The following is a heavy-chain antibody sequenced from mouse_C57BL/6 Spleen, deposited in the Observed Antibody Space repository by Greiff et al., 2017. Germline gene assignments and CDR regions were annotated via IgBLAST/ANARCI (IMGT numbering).Heavy chain of an antibody. CDR1: GYTFTSYW. Sequence: QVKLQQPGAELVKPGASVKLSCKASGYTFTSYWMQWVKQRPGQGLEWIGEIDPSDSYTNYNQKFKGKATLTVDTSSSTAYMQLSSLTSEDSAVYYCARSGYGSSGAYWGQGTLVTVSA. CDR2: IDPSDSYT. V-gene: IGHV1-50*01. D-gene: IGHD1-1*01. J-gene: IGHJ3*01. CDR3: ARSGYGSSGAY.